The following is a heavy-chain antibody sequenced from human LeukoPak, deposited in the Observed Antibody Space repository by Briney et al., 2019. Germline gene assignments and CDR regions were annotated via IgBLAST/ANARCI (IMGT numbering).Heavy chain of an antibody. CDR1: GFTFSSYW. CDR2: IKQDGSDK. D-gene: IGHD5-18*01. Sequence: GGSLRLSCAVSGFTFSSYWMSWVRQAPGKGLEWVANIKQDGSDKYYVDSVKGRFTISRDNGKNSLSLQMNNLRAEDTAVYYCAKPTIQYYYMDVWGKGTTVTVSS. J-gene: IGHJ6*03. CDR3: AKPTIQYYYMDV. V-gene: IGHV3-7*03.